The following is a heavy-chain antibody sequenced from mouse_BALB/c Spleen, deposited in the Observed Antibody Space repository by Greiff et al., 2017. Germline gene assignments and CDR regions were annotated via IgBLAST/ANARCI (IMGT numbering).Heavy chain of an antibody. J-gene: IGHJ4*01. CDR2: ISYSGST. Sequence: EVQLVESGPGLVKPSQSLSLTCTVTGYSITSDYAWNWIRQFPGNKLEWMGYISYSGSTSYNPSLKSRITITQDTSKNQFFLQFNSVTTEDTATYYGTRGGYAMDYWGEGTSVTVSS. V-gene: IGHV3-2*02. CDR3: TRGGYAMDY. CDR1: GYSITSDYA.